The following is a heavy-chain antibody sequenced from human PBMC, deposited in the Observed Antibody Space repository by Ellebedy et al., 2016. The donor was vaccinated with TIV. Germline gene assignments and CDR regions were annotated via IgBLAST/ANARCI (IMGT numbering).Heavy chain of an antibody. CDR1: RFSLSSNY. Sequence: GESLKISXAASRFSLSSNYMTWVRQAPGKGLEWVSLIYSGGSTYYADSVKGRFTISRDNSKNTLYLQMNSLRAEDTAVYYCTRESRRSRGAFDIWGQGTMLTVSS. V-gene: IGHV3-53*01. CDR3: TRESRRSRGAFDI. D-gene: IGHD6-6*01. J-gene: IGHJ3*02. CDR2: IYSGGST.